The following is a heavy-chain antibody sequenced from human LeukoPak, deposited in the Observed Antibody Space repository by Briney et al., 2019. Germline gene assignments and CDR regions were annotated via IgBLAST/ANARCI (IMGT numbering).Heavy chain of an antibody. J-gene: IGHJ5*02. CDR2: IYYSGST. V-gene: IGHV4-30-4*01. CDR3: ARSSILAWFDP. CDR1: GGSISSGDYY. Sequence: SETLSLTCTVSGGSISSGDYYWSWIRQPPGKGLEWIGYIYYSGSTYYNPSLKSLVTISVDTSENQFSLKLSSVTAADTAVYYCARSSILAWFDPWGQGTLVTVSS. D-gene: IGHD3-3*02.